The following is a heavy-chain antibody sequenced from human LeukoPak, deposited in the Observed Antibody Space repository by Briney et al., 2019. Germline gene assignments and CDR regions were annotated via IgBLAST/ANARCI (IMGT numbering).Heavy chain of an antibody. D-gene: IGHD5-18*01. CDR1: GYTFTSYY. V-gene: IGHV1-46*01. Sequence: ASVKVSCKASGYTFTSYYMHWVRQAPGQGLEWMGIINPSGGSTSYAQKFQGRVTMTRDTSTSTVYMELSSLRSEDTAVYYCARVSRRGYSYGDDFDYWGQGTLVTVSS. CDR2: INPSGGST. CDR3: ARVSRRGYSYGDDFDY. J-gene: IGHJ4*02.